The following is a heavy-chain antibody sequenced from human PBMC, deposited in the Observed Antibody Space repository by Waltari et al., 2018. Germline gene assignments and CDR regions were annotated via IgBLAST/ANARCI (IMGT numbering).Heavy chain of an antibody. CDR2: IYSGGSGT. V-gene: IGHV3-23*03. CDR1: GFIFSNYA. D-gene: IGHD6-19*01. J-gene: IGHJ4*02. Sequence: EVQLLESGGGLVQPGGSLRLSCAASGFIFSNYAMSWVRQAPGKGLEWVSVIYSGGSGTSYADSVKGRFTISRDNSRNTLYLQMNNLRAEDTATYYCAKDRMQSSGWYTPFDYWGQGTLVTVSS. CDR3: AKDRMQSSGWYTPFDY.